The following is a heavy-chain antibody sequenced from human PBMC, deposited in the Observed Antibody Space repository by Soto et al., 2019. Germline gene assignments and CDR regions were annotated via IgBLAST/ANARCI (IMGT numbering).Heavy chain of an antibody. D-gene: IGHD3-22*01. Sequence: PPEKLSLTYTVSVGSISSSSYYWGWIRQPPGKGLEWIGSIYYSGSTYYNPSLKSRVTISVDTSKNQFSLKLSSVTAADTAVYYCARHVVPDSSCVYLRTLFYYRGQG. V-gene: IGHV4-39*01. J-gene: IGHJ4*02. CDR2: IYYSGST. CDR1: VGSISSSSYY. CDR3: ARHVVPDSSCVYLRTLFYY.